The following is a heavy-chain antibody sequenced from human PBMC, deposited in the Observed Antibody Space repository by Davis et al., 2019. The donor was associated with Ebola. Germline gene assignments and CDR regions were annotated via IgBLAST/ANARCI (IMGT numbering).Heavy chain of an antibody. V-gene: IGHV3-33*01. CDR1: GFNFRSYG. CDR2: IWYDGSRK. J-gene: IGHJ4*02. CDR3: ARRGEASPASGKYYFDY. D-gene: IGHD3-10*01. Sequence: GESLKISCAASGFNFRSYGMHWVRQAPDKGLEWVAVIWYDGSRKYYGDSVKGRFTISRDNSNNLLYLQMNSLRAEDTAVYYCARRGEASPASGKYYFDYWGQGTLVTVSS.